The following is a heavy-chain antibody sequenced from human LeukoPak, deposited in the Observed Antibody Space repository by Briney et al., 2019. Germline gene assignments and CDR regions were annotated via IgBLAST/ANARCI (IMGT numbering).Heavy chain of an antibody. D-gene: IGHD3-22*01. Sequence: SETLSLTCTVSGDSITSHYWSWIRQPPGKGLEWIGYIYDTGGANYNPSLKSRVTISRDTSKNQFSLNVTSVTAADTAIYYRARGHYYGNSGDYWGQGTLVTVSS. J-gene: IGHJ4*02. CDR2: IYDTGGA. CDR3: ARGHYYGNSGDY. V-gene: IGHV4-59*11. CDR1: GDSITSHY.